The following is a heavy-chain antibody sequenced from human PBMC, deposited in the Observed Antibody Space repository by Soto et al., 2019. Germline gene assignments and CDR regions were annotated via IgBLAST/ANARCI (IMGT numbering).Heavy chain of an antibody. Sequence: ASVKVSCKVSGYTLTELSMHWVRQAPGKGLEWMGGFDSENGETIYAQKFQGRVTMTEDTFTDTAYMELSSLRSEDTAVYYCATDRSNRGSYWYNWFDPWGQGTLVTVSS. J-gene: IGHJ5*02. CDR2: FDSENGET. D-gene: IGHD1-26*01. CDR1: GYTLTELS. CDR3: ATDRSNRGSYWYNWFDP. V-gene: IGHV1-24*01.